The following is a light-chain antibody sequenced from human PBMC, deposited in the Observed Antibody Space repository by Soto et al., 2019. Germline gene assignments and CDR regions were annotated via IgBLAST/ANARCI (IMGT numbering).Light chain of an antibody. V-gene: IGKV3-15*01. CDR3: QQYEGWPPALT. CDR2: SAS. Sequence: ETEMTQSPATLSVSLGERANLSCRASQTVRRNVAWYQQKPGQAPRLVIFSASTRATGIPARFSGSASGTEFTLTINSLESEDFAVYYCQQYEGWPPALTFGGGTKVEMK. CDR1: QTVRRN. J-gene: IGKJ4*01.